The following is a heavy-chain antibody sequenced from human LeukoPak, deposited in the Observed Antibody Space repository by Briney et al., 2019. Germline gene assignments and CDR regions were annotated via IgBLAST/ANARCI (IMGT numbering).Heavy chain of an antibody. CDR2: MNPNSGNT. D-gene: IGHD2-2*01. Sequence: GASVKVSCKASGYTFTSYGISWVRQAPGQGLEWMGWMNPNSGNTGYAQKFQGRVTMTRNTSISTAYMELSSLRSEDTAVYYCARSHCSSTSCYFVQGVWGQGTTVAVSS. CDR3: ARSHCSSTSCYFVQGV. CDR1: GYTFTSYG. J-gene: IGHJ6*02. V-gene: IGHV1-8*02.